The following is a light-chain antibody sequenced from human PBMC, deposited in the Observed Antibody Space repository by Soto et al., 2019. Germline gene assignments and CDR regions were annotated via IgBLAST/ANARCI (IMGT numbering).Light chain of an antibody. CDR1: QSVSSN. CDR2: GAS. J-gene: IGKJ1*01. V-gene: IGKV3-15*01. CDR3: QQYNDLPRT. Sequence: EIVMTQSPATLSVSPGERATLSCRASQSVSSNLAWYQQKPGQAPRLLVYGASTRATGIPARFSGSGSGTEFTLTISSLQSEDFAVYYCQQYNDLPRTFGQGTKVDSK.